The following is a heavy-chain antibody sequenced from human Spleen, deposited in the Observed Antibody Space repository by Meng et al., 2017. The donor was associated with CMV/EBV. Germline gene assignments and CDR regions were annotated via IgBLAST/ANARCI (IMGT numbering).Heavy chain of an antibody. CDR2: INPRSGDA. CDR3: ARGASVWRRPGGGFDH. Sequence: ADTLTAFYIHWVRQAPGQGLEWMGWINPRSGDAGYAQKFQGRVIMTRDTSISTAYMELNSLYSDDSAVYYCARGASVWRRPGGGFDHWGQGTLVTVSS. D-gene: IGHD5-12*01. CDR1: ADTLTAFY. V-gene: IGHV1-2*02. J-gene: IGHJ4*02.